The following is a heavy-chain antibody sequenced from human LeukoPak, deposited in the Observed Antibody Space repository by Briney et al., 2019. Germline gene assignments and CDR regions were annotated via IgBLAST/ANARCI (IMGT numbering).Heavy chain of an antibody. J-gene: IGHJ4*02. CDR3: AKVRDSSGWGTLFGY. D-gene: IGHD6-19*01. V-gene: IGHV3-23*01. Sequence: GGSLRLSCAASGFTFSTYSMTWVRQAPGKGLEWVSAISGSGNRPYYADSVKGRFTISRDNSKNTLYMQMKSLRAEDTAVYYCAKVRDSSGWGTLFGYWGQGTLVTVSS. CDR1: GFTFSTYS. CDR2: ISGSGNRP.